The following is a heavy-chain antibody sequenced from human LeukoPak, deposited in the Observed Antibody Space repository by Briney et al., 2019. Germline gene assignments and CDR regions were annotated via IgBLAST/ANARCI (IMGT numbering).Heavy chain of an antibody. CDR3: ARSTSSEYDIYHFDY. Sequence: GRSLRLSCAASGFTFSSYGMHWVRQAPGKGLEWVAVIWYDGNNKYYADSVRGRFTISRDNSKNTLYLQMNSLRAEDTAVYYCARSTSSEYDIYHFDYWGQGTLVTVSS. D-gene: IGHD3-9*01. J-gene: IGHJ4*02. V-gene: IGHV3-33*01. CDR1: GFTFSSYG. CDR2: IWYDGNNK.